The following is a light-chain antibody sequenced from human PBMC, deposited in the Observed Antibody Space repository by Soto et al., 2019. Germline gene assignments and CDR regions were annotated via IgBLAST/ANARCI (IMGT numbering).Light chain of an antibody. J-gene: IGLJ2*01. CDR2: EVS. CDR1: SNHVGYYNY. CDR3: SSSTDTDTLVI. Sequence: QSALSQPASVSGSPGQSITISCTGTSNHVGYYNYVSWYQQHPGQPPKIMISEVSNRPSGVSSRFSGSKSGNTASLTISGLQTEDEATYYCSSSTDTDTLVIFGGGTKLTVL. V-gene: IGLV2-14*01.